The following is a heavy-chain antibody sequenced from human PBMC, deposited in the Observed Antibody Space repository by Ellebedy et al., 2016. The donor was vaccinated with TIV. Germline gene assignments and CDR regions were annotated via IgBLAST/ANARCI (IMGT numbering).Heavy chain of an antibody. D-gene: IGHD1-26*01. CDR3: ARHRGSYNWFDP. J-gene: IGHJ5*02. CDR2: INHSGST. CDR1: GGSFSGYY. Sequence: SETLSPTXPVYGGSFSGYYWSWIRQPPGKGLEWIGEINHSGSTHYNPSLKSRVTISVDTSKNQFSLKLSSVTAADTAVYYCARHRGSYNWFDPWGQGTLVTVSS. V-gene: IGHV4-34*01.